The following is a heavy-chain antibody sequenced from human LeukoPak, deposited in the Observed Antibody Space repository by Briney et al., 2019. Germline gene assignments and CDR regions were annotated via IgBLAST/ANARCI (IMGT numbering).Heavy chain of an antibody. V-gene: IGHV3-33*08. CDR2: IRNDGEDK. D-gene: IGHD1-26*01. CDR3: ARSPVVGATYPYR. CDR1: GFTFISYS. Sequence: GGALRLSCAASGFTFISYSMNSVRQAPGKGREWFSFIRNDGEDKYNADSAKGRCTTSRDNTKNTRCLQMNSVRAQDTPAYYPARSPVVGATYPYRWGQGTLVTVSS. J-gene: IGHJ5*02.